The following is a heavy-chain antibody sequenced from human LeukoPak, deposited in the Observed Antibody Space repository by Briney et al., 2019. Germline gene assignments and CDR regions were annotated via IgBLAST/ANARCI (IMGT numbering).Heavy chain of an antibody. CDR3: ARGGTYYQYYYMDV. D-gene: IGHD3-16*01. Sequence: GSLRLSCAASQFTFSSHAMNWVRQAPGKGLDWVAVMSFEGSHIYYADSVKGRFTISRDNSKNTLFLQMNSLNADDTAVYYCARGGTYYQYYYMDVWGKGTTVTVSS. J-gene: IGHJ6*03. CDR2: MSFEGSHI. V-gene: IGHV3-30*01. CDR1: QFTFSSHA.